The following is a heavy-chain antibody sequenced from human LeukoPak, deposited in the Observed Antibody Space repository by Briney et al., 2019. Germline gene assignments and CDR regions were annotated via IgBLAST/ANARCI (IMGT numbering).Heavy chain of an antibody. D-gene: IGHD2-21*02. V-gene: IGHV1-69*01. CDR1: RGTFSSYA. CDR2: IIPIFGTA. J-gene: IGHJ6*02. Sequence: ASVKVSCKASRGTFSSYAISWVRQAPGQGLEWMGGIIPIFGTANYAQKFQGRVTITADESTSTAYMELSSLRSEDTAVYYCARDYCGGDCYHNGRYYYYGMDVWGQGTTVTVSS. CDR3: ARDYCGGDCYHNGRYYYYGMDV.